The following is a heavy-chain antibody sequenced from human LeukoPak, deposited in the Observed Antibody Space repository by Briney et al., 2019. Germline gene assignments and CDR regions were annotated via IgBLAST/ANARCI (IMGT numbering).Heavy chain of an antibody. J-gene: IGHJ5*02. CDR2: ISSSSSYI. CDR1: GFTFSSYA. V-gene: IGHV3-21*01. CDR3: ARDPRGGATFGWFDP. D-gene: IGHD1-26*01. Sequence: GGSLRLSCAASGFTFSSYAMSWVRQAPGKGLEWVSSISSSSSYIYYADSVKGRFTISRDNAKNSLYLQMNSLRAEDTAVYYCARDPRGGATFGWFDPWGQGTLVTVSS.